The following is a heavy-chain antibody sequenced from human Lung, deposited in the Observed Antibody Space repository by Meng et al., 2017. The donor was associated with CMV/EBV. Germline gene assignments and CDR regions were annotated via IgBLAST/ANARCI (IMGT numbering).Heavy chain of an antibody. CDR3: ARVAIRSGFGMDV. CDR1: GFSFSYYD. CDR2: ISAAGDT. J-gene: IGHJ6*02. Sequence: GEXXKISCAASGFSFSYYDMHWVRQAPGKGLEWVSAISAAGDTYYPDSVKGRFSISRENAKNSFYLQMNSLRAGDTAVYYCARVAIRSGFGMDVCGQGTTVTVSS. D-gene: IGHD3-3*01. V-gene: IGHV3-13*01.